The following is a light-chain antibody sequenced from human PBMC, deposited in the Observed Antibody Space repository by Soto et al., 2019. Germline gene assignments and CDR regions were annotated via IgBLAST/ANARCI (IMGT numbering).Light chain of an antibody. J-gene: IGKJ3*01. CDR3: KQYYSTPYT. CDR1: QTIFYTSSNKNY. Sequence: DIVLTQSPDSLAVSLGERATIHCKSSQTIFYTSSNKNYLAWYQQRPGQPPKLLIYWASDRESGVPNRFSGSGSGTDFTLTISGLQAEDVAVYYCKQYYSTPYTFGHGTRLDIK. CDR2: WAS. V-gene: IGKV4-1*01.